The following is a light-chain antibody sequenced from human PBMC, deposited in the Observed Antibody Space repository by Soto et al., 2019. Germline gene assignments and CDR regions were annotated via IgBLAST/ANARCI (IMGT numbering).Light chain of an antibody. CDR3: QQYNSYSYT. Sequence: EIVLTQSPRSLSLSPGERVTLSCRASQSVRSNFLAWYQQKPGQSPRLLIYGASSRATGIPDRFSGSGSGTDFTLTISRLEPEDFAVYYCQQYNSYSYTFGQGTKLEIK. J-gene: IGKJ2*01. CDR1: QSVRSNF. V-gene: IGKV3-20*01. CDR2: GAS.